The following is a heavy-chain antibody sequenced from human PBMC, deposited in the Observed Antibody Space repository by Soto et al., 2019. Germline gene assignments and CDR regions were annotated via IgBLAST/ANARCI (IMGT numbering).Heavy chain of an antibody. CDR2: SWSGGRGE. D-gene: IGHD3-22*01. Sequence: GGSLRLSCAASGFTFSHYGIHWFRQAPGKGLEWVGLSWSGGRGEDCADSVRGRFTISRDYSKTTVYLQMNSLRVEDTAVYYCAKDDDTSSHFSLLDFRGQGTLVTVSS. CDR1: GFTFSHYG. V-gene: IGHV3-33*06. CDR3: AKDDDTSSHFSLLDF. J-gene: IGHJ4*02.